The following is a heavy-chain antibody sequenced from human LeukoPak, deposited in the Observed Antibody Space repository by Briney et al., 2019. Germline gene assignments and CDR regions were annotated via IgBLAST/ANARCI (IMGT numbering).Heavy chain of an antibody. Sequence: SETLSLTCTVSGGSISSGSYYWSWIRQPAGKGLEWIGEINHSGTTNYNPSLKSRVTMSVDTSRNQFSLKLSSVTAADTAVYYCARGYSYGFGYYYYYMDVWGKGTTVTVSS. V-gene: IGHV4-61*10. CDR2: INHSGTT. CDR3: ARGYSYGFGYYYYYMDV. CDR1: GGSISSGSYY. D-gene: IGHD5-18*01. J-gene: IGHJ6*03.